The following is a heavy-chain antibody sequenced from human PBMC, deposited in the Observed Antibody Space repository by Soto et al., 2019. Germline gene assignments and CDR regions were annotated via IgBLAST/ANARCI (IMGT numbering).Heavy chain of an antibody. CDR2: ISGGGVPV. V-gene: IGHV3-48*02. CDR3: ARGRANYYFDF. D-gene: IGHD1-1*01. J-gene: IGHJ4*02. Sequence: VQLVQSGGDLVQPGGSLRLSCKASGFTFSGYSMDWVRQAPGKGLEWIAYISGGGVPVYYADSVKGRFTISRDNAKNSLYLQLNPLRDEDTAIYYCARGRANYYFDFWGQGALVTVSS. CDR1: GFTFSGYS.